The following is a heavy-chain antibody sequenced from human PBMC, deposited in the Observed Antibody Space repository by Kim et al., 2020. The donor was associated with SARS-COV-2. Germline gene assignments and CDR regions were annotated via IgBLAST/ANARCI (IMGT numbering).Heavy chain of an antibody. V-gene: IGHV1-18*01. J-gene: IGHJ4*02. D-gene: IGHD1-26*01. CDR3: ARARSGSTPRALLDY. Sequence: KLQGRVTMTTDTSTSTAYMELRSLRSDDTAVYYCARARSGSTPRALLDYWGQGTLVTVSS.